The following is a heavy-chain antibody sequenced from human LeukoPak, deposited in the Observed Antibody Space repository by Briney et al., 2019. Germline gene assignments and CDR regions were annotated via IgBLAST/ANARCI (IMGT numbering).Heavy chain of an antibody. CDR1: GFTFSGSA. J-gene: IGHJ4*02. CDR2: IRSKANSYAT. Sequence: PGGSLRLSCAASGFTFSGSAMHWVRQASGKGLEWVGRIRSKANSYATAYAASVKGRFTISRDDSKNTAYLQINSLKTEDTAVYYCTRRIVGALDYWGQGTLVTVSS. CDR3: TRRIVGALDY. V-gene: IGHV3-73*01. D-gene: IGHD1-26*01.